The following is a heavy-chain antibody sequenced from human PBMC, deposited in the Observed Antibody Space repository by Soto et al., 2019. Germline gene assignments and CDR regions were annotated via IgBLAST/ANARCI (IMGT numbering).Heavy chain of an antibody. J-gene: IGHJ6*02. CDR2: ISSSSSYI. D-gene: IGHD2-15*01. V-gene: IGHV3-21*01. CDR3: ARPRRYCSGGSCYPYGMDV. CDR1: GFTFSSYS. Sequence: EVQLVESGGGLVKPGGSLRLSCAASGFTFSSYSMNWVRQAPGKGLEWVSSISSSSSYIYYADSVKGRFTISRDNVMNSLYLQMKSLRAEDTAVYYCARPRRYCSGGSCYPYGMDVWGQGTTVTVSS.